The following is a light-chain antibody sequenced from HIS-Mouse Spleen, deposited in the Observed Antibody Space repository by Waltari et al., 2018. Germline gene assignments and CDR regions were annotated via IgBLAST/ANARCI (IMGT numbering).Light chain of an antibody. Sequence: AIWMTQSPSLLSASTGHRVTISCRISKGISSYLACYQQKPGKAPELLIYAASTLQSGVPSRFSGSGSGTDFTLTISCLQSEDFATYYCQQYYSFPYTFGQGTKLEIK. CDR2: AAS. J-gene: IGKJ2*01. CDR3: QQYYSFPYT. CDR1: KGISSY. V-gene: IGKV1D-8*02.